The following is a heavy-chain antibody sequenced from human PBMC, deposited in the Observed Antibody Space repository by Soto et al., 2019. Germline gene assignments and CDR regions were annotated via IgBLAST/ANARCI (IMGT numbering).Heavy chain of an antibody. CDR1: GFTFTNYA. Sequence: EVQLLESGGGLVQPGGSLRLSCAASGFTFTNYAMSWVRQAPGKGLEWVSGISGGGVSTYNADSVRGRFTISRDNSKNTLYLQMNSLRVEDTALYYCAKALSGSWLPFDHWGQGTLVTVSS. V-gene: IGHV3-23*01. CDR3: AKALSGSWLPFDH. D-gene: IGHD6-13*01. J-gene: IGHJ4*02. CDR2: ISGGGVST.